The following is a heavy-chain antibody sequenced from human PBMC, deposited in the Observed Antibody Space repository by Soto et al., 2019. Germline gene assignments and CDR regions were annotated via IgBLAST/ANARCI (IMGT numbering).Heavy chain of an antibody. V-gene: IGHV4-59*01. CDR1: GGSISSYY. Sequence: SETLSLTCTVSGGSISSYYWSWIRQPPGKGLEWIGYIYYSGSTNYNPSLKSRVTISVDTSKNQFSLKLSSVTAADTAVYYCARALQLRPSYFDDWGQGTLVTVSS. J-gene: IGHJ4*02. D-gene: IGHD4-4*01. CDR3: ARALQLRPSYFDD. CDR2: IYYSGST.